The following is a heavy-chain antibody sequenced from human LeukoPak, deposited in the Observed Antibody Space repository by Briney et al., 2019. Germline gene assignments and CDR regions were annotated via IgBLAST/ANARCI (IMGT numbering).Heavy chain of an antibody. V-gene: IGHV3-49*04. Sequence: PGGSLRLSCTASGFTFGDYAMSWVRQAPGKGLEWVGFIRSKAYGGTTEYAASVKGRFTISTDDSKSIAYLQMNSLKTEDTAVYYCTRGRWGPPFDYWGQGTLVTVSS. CDR2: IRSKAYGGTT. CDR3: TRGRWGPPFDY. CDR1: GFTFGDYA. J-gene: IGHJ4*02. D-gene: IGHD3-16*01.